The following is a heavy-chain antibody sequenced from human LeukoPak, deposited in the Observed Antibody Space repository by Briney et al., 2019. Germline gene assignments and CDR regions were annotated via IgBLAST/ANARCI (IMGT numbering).Heavy chain of an antibody. CDR1: GYTFTSYY. CDR2: VNPSGGST. Sequence: ASVKVSCKASGYTFTSYYMHWVRQAPGQGLEWMGIVNPSGGSTSYAQRFQGRVTMTRDTSTSTFYMELSTLRYEDTAVYYCARGSYYYMDVWVTGTTVTISS. V-gene: IGHV1-46*01. J-gene: IGHJ6*03. CDR3: ARGSYYYMDV.